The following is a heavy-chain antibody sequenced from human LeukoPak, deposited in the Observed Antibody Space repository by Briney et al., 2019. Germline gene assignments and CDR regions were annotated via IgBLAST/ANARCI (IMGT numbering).Heavy chain of an antibody. CDR3: ARGLRSGRVPDY. J-gene: IGHJ4*02. Sequence: SETLSLTCTVSGGSISSYYWGWIRQPPGKGLEWIGSIYYSGSTYYNPSLKSRVTISVDTSKNQFSLKLSSVTAADTAVYYCARGLRSGRVPDYWGQGTLVTVSS. D-gene: IGHD4-17*01. CDR2: IYYSGST. CDR1: GGSISSYY. V-gene: IGHV4-39*07.